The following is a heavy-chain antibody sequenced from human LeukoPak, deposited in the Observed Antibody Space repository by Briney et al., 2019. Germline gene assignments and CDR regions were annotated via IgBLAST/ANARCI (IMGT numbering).Heavy chain of an antibody. CDR1: GDSISSYY. J-gene: IGHJ4*02. D-gene: IGHD6-13*01. V-gene: IGHV4-59*01. CDR3: ATGYSSTWYYFDY. Sequence: TSETLSLTCTVSGDSISSYYWSWIRQPPGKGLEWIGYIYHSGSTNYNPSLKSRVTISADTPKDQFSLKLASVTAADTAVYYCATGYSSTWYYFDYWGQGTLVTVSS. CDR2: IYHSGST.